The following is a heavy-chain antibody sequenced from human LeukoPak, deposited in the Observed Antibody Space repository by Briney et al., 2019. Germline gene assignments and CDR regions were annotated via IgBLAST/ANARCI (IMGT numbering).Heavy chain of an antibody. CDR1: GGSISSYY. J-gene: IGHJ6*01. CDR3: ARGPGVAAAMGPPYYYYYYGMDV. V-gene: IGHV4-4*07. D-gene: IGHD6-13*01. CDR2: IYTSGST. Sequence: SETLSLTCSVSGGSISSYYWSWIRQPAGKGLEWIGRIYTSGSTNYNPSLKSRVTMSLDPSKNQFSLKLSSVTAADTAVYYCARGPGVAAAMGPPYYYYYYGMDVWGQGTTVTVSS.